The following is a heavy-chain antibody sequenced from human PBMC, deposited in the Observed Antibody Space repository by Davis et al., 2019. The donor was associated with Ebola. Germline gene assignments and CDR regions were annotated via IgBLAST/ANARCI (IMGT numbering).Heavy chain of an antibody. J-gene: IGHJ4*02. D-gene: IGHD5-18*01. CDR3: ASARGGYSYGVLGY. CDR1: GFTFSSYA. V-gene: IGHV3-30-3*01. Sequence: GESLKISCAASGFTFSSYAMHWVRQAPGKGLEWVAVISYDGSNKYYADSVKGRFTISRDNSKNTLYLQMNSLRAEDTAVYYCASARGGYSYGVLGYWGQGTLVTVSS. CDR2: ISYDGSNK.